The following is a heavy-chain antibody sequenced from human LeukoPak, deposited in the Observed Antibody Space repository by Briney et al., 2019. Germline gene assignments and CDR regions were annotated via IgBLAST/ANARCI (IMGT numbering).Heavy chain of an antibody. CDR3: ARGPRCTNGVCYTEYFDY. J-gene: IGHJ4*02. V-gene: IGHV4-34*01. D-gene: IGHD2-8*01. CDR2: INHSGST. Sequence: SETLSLTCAVSGGSFSGYYWSWIRQPPGKGLEWIGEINHSGSTNYNPSLKSRVTISVDTSKNQFSLKLSSVTAADTAVYYCARGPRCTNGVCYTEYFDYWGQGTLVTVSS. CDR1: GGSFSGYY.